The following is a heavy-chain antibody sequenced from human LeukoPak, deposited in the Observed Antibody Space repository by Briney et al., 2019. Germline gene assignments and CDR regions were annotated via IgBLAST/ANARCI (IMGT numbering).Heavy chain of an antibody. D-gene: IGHD3-3*01. CDR1: GFTFSSYW. CDR3: ARETYYDFWSGSPYDY. J-gene: IGHJ4*02. V-gene: IGHV3-7*01. Sequence: GGSLRLSCAASGFTFSSYWMSWVRQAPGKGLEWVANIKQDGSEKYYVDSVKGRFTISRDNAKNSLYLQMNSLRAEDTAVYYCARETYYDFWSGSPYDYWGQGTLVAVSS. CDR2: IKQDGSEK.